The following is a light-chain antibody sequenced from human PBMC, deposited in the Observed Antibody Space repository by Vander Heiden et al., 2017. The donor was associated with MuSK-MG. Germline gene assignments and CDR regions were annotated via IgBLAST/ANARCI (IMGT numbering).Light chain of an antibody. CDR3: QSNDTSLSAVV. J-gene: IGLJ2*01. CDR2: KTN. CDR1: GSNLAAPYA. Sequence: QPVLTQPPSVSGAPGQRVRISCTCRGSNLAAPYAVYWYQQLPGAAPKLLIYKTNIRPSGVPGRFSGAKSGTSASLAITGLQAADEADYYCQSNDTSLSAVVFGGGTKLTVL. V-gene: IGLV1-40*01.